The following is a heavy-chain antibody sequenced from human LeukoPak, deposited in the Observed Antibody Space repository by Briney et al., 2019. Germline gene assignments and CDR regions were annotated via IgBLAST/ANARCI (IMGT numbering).Heavy chain of an antibody. V-gene: IGHV1-2*02. D-gene: IGHD2-2*01. CDR1: GYTFIGYY. CDR2: INPNSGGT. J-gene: IGHJ4*02. Sequence: ASVKVSCKASGYTFIGYYMHWVRQAPGQGLEWMGWINPNSGGTNYAQKFQGRVTMTRDTSISTAYMELSRLRSDDTAVYYCARVYCSSTSCYALDYWGQGTLVTVSS. CDR3: ARVYCSSTSCYALDY.